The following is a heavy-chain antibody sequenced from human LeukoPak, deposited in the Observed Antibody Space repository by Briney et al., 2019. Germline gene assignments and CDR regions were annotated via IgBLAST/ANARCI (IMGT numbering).Heavy chain of an antibody. Sequence: GRSLRLSCAASGFTFSSYAMHWVRQAPGKGLEWVAVISYDGSNKYYADSVKGRFTISRDNSKNTLYLQMNSLRAEDTAVYYCARDFSYSYFLTSLGPDYYGMDVWGQGTTVTVSS. D-gene: IGHD2-21*01. V-gene: IGHV3-30*04. CDR3: ARDFSYSYFLTSLGPDYYGMDV. J-gene: IGHJ6*02. CDR2: ISYDGSNK. CDR1: GFTFSSYA.